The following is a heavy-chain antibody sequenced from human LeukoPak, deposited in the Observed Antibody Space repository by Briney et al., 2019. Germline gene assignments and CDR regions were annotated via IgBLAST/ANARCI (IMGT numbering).Heavy chain of an antibody. D-gene: IGHD3-10*01. CDR1: GFTLSRNY. CDR3: ARGYGSGSFYNPFDY. V-gene: IGHV3-53*01. J-gene: IGHJ4*02. CDR2: IYSGGGT. Sequence: GESLRLSCAASGFTLSRNYMSWVRQAPGKGREGVSVIYSGGGTYDADSVKGRFTISRDISNNTGYLQMNSLRAERTAVYYCARGYGSGSFYNPFDYWGQGTLVTVSS.